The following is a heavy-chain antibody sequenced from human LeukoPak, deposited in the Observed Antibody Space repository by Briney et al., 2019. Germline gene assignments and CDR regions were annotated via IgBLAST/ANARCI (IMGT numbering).Heavy chain of an antibody. CDR1: GGSISSYY. V-gene: IGHV4-4*07. CDR3: ARERDMNIWISFGAFDI. CDR2: IYTSGST. J-gene: IGHJ3*02. Sequence: SETLSLTCTVAGGSISSYYWSWIRQPAGKGLEWIGRIYTSGSTNYNPSLKSRVTMSVDTSKNQVSLKLSSVTAADTAVYYCARERDMNIWISFGAFDIWGQGTMVTVSS. D-gene: IGHD1-20*01.